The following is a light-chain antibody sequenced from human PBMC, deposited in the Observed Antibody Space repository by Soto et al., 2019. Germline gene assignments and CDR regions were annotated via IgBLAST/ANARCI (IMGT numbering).Light chain of an antibody. CDR1: QSVSSY. Sequence: EIVLTQSPATLSLSPGERATLSCRASQSVSSYLAWYQQKPGQAPRLLIYDASNRATGIPARFSGSGSGTDFTLTISSLEPEDFAVYYCQQRSNWPPGGTFGQGTKVDSK. J-gene: IGKJ1*01. CDR3: QQRSNWPPGGT. CDR2: DAS. V-gene: IGKV3-11*01.